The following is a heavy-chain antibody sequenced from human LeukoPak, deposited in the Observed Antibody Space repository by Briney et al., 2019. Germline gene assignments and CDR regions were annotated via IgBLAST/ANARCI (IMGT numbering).Heavy chain of an antibody. V-gene: IGHV1-46*01. CDR2: INPSGGST. J-gene: IGHJ4*02. D-gene: IGHD3-22*01. CDR3: ARDDSSYYDSRGYGDY. CDR1: GYSFTTYY. Sequence: ASVKVSCKASGYSFTTYYMHWVRQAPGQGLEWMGIINPSGGSTRYAQKFQGRVTMTRDMSTSTVYMELSSLRSEDTAVYYCARDDSSYYDSRGYGDYWGQGTLVTVSS.